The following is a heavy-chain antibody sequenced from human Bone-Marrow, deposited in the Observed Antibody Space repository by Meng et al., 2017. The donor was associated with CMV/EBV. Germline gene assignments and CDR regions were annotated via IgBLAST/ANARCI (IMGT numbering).Heavy chain of an antibody. J-gene: IGHJ4*02. Sequence: SVKVSCKASGGTFSSYAISWVRQAPGQGLEWMGGIILILGIANYAQKFQGRVTITADKSTSTAYMELSSLRSEDTAVYYCARVNGGVRIDYWGQGTLVTVSS. D-gene: IGHD3-16*01. V-gene: IGHV1-69*10. CDR3: ARVNGGVRIDY. CDR2: IILILGIA. CDR1: GGTFSSYA.